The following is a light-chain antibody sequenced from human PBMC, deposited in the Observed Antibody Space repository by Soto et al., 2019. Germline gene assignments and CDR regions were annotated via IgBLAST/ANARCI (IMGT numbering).Light chain of an antibody. CDR3: QQYGSSPLT. CDR2: GAS. J-gene: IGKJ4*01. CDR1: QSVSSSS. V-gene: IGKV3-20*01. Sequence: EILLTQSPGTLSLSPGEGATLSCRASQSVSSSSLAWYQQKPGQAPRLLIYGASSRATGIPDRFSGSGSGTDFTLTISRLEPEDFAVYFCQQYGSSPLTFGGGTKVEIK.